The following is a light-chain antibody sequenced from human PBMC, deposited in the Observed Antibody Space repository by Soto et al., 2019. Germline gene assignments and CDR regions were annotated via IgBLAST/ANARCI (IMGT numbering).Light chain of an antibody. CDR3: QQYRGCEHA. J-gene: IGKJ2*01. Sequence: DILMTQSPSSRSVSVGDRVTITCRASQGMSTYLAWYQQKPGQVPKLLICAASTWPSGIPARFSGGGSGTEFTLTISRLQPDDFAVYYCQQYRGCEHAFGQGTKLEIK. CDR1: QGMSTY. CDR2: AAS. V-gene: IGKV1-9*01.